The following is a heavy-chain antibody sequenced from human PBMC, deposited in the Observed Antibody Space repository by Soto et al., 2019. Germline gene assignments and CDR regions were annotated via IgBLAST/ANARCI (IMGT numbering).Heavy chain of an antibody. J-gene: IGHJ6*02. CDR3: SRKIFCSRCCDNAMDV. D-gene: IGHD2-15*01. CDR1: GFAFTSYG. Sequence: QVPLVQSGAEVKKPGDSVKVSCKTSGFAFTSYGVHWVRQAPGQRLEWMGWINAGNGNTKYSQKFQGRVTITRDTSASTAYMELGSLRSEDTAVYYCSRKIFCSRCCDNAMDVWGQGTTVTVSS. V-gene: IGHV1-3*01. CDR2: INAGNGNT.